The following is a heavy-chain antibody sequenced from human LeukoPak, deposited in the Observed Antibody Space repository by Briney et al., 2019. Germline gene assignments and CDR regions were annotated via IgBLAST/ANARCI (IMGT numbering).Heavy chain of an antibody. J-gene: IGHJ4*02. V-gene: IGHV3-43*01. CDR3: AKDGDYVWGSYRRANYFDY. Sequence: GGSLRLSCAASGFTFSSYGMHWVRQAPGKGLEWVSLISWDGGSTYYADSVKGRFTISRDNSKNSLYLQMNSLRTEDTALYYCAKDGDYVWGSYRRANYFDYWGQGTLVTVSS. D-gene: IGHD3-16*02. CDR1: GFTFSSYG. CDR2: ISWDGGST.